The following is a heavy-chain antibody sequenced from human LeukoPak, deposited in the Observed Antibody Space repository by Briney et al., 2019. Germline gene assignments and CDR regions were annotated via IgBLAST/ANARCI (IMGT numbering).Heavy chain of an antibody. CDR2: IKSKTAGGTT. CDR3: ATEYYGAYNY. D-gene: IGHD4-17*01. Sequence: GGSLRLSCAASGFTFSNAWMSWVRQAPGKGLEWVGHIKSKTAGGTTDYAEPVKGRFSISRDDSKDTLSLEMNSLKTEDTAVYYCATEYYGAYNYWGRGTLVTVSS. CDR1: GFTFSNAW. J-gene: IGHJ4*02. V-gene: IGHV3-15*05.